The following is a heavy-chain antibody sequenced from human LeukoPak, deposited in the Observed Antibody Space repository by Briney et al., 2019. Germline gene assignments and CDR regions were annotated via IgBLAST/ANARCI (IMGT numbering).Heavy chain of an antibody. V-gene: IGHV4-61*02. D-gene: IGHD2-2*01. J-gene: IGHJ4*02. Sequence: SQTLSLTCTVSGGSISSGSYYWSWIRQPAGKGLEWIGRIYTSGSTNYNPSLKSRVTISVDTSKNQFSLKLSSVTAADTAVYYCARVEYQLLVWYFDYWGQGTLVTVSS. CDR1: GGSISSGSYY. CDR2: IYTSGST. CDR3: ARVEYQLLVWYFDY.